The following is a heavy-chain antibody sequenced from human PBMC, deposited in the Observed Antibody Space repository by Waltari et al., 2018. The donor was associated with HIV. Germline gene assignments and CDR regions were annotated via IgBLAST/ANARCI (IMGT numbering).Heavy chain of an antibody. CDR3: ASLYNYVWGSPPPFDY. Sequence: EVQLVESGGGLVQPGGSLSLSCAASGFTFRRYWMPWVRQAPGKGLVWVSRINSDGSSTNYADSVKGRFTISRDNAKNTVYLQMNSLRAEDTALYYCASLYNYVWGSPPPFDYWGQGTLVTVSS. V-gene: IGHV3-74*01. D-gene: IGHD3-16*01. CDR2: INSDGSST. CDR1: GFTFRRYW. J-gene: IGHJ4*02.